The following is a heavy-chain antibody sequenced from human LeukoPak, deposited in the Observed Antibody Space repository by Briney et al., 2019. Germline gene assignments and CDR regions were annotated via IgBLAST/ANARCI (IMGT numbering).Heavy chain of an antibody. CDR2: INPSGGST. D-gene: IGHD1-26*01. Sequence: ASVKVSCKASGYTFTSYYIHLVRQAPGQGLEWMGIINPSGGSTSYAQKFRDRLTMTRDTSTSTLYMELSSLRSEDTAVYYCVREPPPSYSGGREYYFDYWGQGTLVTVSS. J-gene: IGHJ4*02. V-gene: IGHV1-46*01. CDR1: GYTFTSYY. CDR3: VREPPPSYSGGREYYFDY.